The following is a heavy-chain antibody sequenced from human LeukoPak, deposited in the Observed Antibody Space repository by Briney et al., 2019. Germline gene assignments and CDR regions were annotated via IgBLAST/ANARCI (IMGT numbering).Heavy chain of an antibody. Sequence: GGSLRLSCAASGFTVSSNYMSWVRQAPGKGLEWASVIYSGGSTYYADSVKGRFTISRDNSKNTLYLQMSSLRAEDTAVYYCARIEMATSHFDYWGQGTLVTVSS. V-gene: IGHV3-66*02. CDR2: IYSGGST. D-gene: IGHD5-24*01. CDR3: ARIEMATSHFDY. CDR1: GFTVSSNY. J-gene: IGHJ4*02.